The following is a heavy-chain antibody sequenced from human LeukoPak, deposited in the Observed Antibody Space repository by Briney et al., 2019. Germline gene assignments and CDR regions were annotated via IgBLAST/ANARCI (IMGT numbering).Heavy chain of an antibody. D-gene: IGHD3-3*01. CDR2: IYTSGST. CDR3: ARSRITIFGVAPNWFDP. V-gene: IGHV4-4*07. Sequence: PSETLSLTCTVSGASMTTYYWSWIRQPAGKGLEWIGRIYTSGSTNYNPSLKSRVTISVDTSKNQFSLKLSSVTAADTAVYYCARSRITIFGVAPNWFDPWGQGTLVTVSS. J-gene: IGHJ5*02. CDR1: GASMTTYY.